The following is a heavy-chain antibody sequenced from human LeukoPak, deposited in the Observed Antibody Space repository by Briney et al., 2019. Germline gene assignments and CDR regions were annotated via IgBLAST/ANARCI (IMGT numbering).Heavy chain of an antibody. Sequence: GGSLRLSCAASGFTFSSYWMSWVRQAPGKGLEWVANIRHDGSEKYYVDSVKGRFTISRDNAKNSLYLQMNSLRAEDTAVYYCARGHVDTTMAGEFDFWGQGTLVTVSS. CDR2: IRHDGSEK. V-gene: IGHV3-7*01. J-gene: IGHJ4*02. D-gene: IGHD5-18*01. CDR1: GFTFSSYW. CDR3: ARGHVDTTMAGEFDF.